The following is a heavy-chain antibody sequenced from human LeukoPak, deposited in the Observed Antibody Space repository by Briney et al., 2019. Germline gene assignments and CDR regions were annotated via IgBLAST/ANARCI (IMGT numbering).Heavy chain of an antibody. Sequence: GGSLSLSCAGFGYSFSSYALSWVRQAPGKGLEWVSAISGSGGGTTFYADSVKGRFTISRDNSKNTLYLQINSLRAEDTAVYYCAKGVSSTYYPMKAFDIWGQGTMVTVSS. CDR2: ISGSGGGTT. J-gene: IGHJ3*02. CDR3: AKGVSSTYYPMKAFDI. V-gene: IGHV3-23*01. D-gene: IGHD2-2*01. CDR1: GYSFSSYA.